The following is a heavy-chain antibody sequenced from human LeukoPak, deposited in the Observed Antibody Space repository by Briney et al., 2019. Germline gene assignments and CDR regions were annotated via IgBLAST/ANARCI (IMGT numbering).Heavy chain of an antibody. V-gene: IGHV3-33*06. CDR3: AKDRREYYYYGMDV. CDR1: GFTFSSYG. CDR2: IWYDASNK. Sequence: GGSLRLSCAASGFTFSSYGMHWVRQAPGKGLEWVAVIWYDASNKYYADSVKGRFTISRDNSKNTLYLQMNSLRAEDTAVYYCAKDRREYYYYGMDVWGQGTTVTVSS. J-gene: IGHJ6*02.